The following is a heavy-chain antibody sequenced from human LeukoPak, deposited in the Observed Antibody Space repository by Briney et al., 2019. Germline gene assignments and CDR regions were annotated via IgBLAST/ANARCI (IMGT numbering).Heavy chain of an antibody. CDR1: GFSLSNYW. CDR2: IKQDGGEK. D-gene: IGHD3-10*01. CDR3: ARVDSGTSGSFDY. Sequence: GGSLRLPCAASGFSLSNYWMSWVRQVPGKGLEWVANIKQDGGEKYYVDSVKGRFTISRDNAKNSLYLQLNSLRAEDTAAYYCARVDSGTSGSFDYWGQGTLVTVSS. J-gene: IGHJ4*02. V-gene: IGHV3-7*04.